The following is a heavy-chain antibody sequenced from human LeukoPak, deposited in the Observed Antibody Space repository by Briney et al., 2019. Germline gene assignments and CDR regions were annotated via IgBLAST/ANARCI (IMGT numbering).Heavy chain of an antibody. D-gene: IGHD6-19*01. Sequence: SETLSLTCAVSGGPISNSNWGSWVRQSPGGGREGIGEINDSGITNYNPSLENRVMISVDKSKTQFSLKLNSVTAADTAVYYCARGHSSGWTLMDVWGKGLTVTVSS. CDR2: INDSGIT. J-gene: IGHJ6*03. V-gene: IGHV4-4*02. CDR1: GGPISNSNW. CDR3: ARGHSSGWTLMDV.